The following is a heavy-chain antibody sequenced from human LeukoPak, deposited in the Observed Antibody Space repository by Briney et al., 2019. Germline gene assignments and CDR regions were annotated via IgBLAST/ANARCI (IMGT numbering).Heavy chain of an antibody. Sequence: PGESLQLSCKGTGSSFTSNGIAGVRQMPGKGVEWRGIIYPADSDTTYSPSFEGQVTISVDKSISTAYLQWSSLKASDTATYYCARGSGYSFYWGQGTLVTVSS. CDR2: IYPADSDT. V-gene: IGHV5-51*01. CDR3: ARGSGYSFY. D-gene: IGHD3-22*01. CDR1: GSSFTSNG. J-gene: IGHJ4*02.